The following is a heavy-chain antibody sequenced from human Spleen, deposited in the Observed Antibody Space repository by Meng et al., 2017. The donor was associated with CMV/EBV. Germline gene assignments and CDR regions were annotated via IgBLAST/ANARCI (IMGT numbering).Heavy chain of an antibody. CDR2: ISWDGGST. Sequence: GESLKISCAASGFTFDDYAMHWVRQAPGKGLEWVSLISWDGGSTYYADSVKGRFTISRDNSKNSLYLQMNSLRAEDTAVYYCARDLDYGGNRAMGVFDIWGQGTMVTVSS. J-gene: IGHJ3*02. V-gene: IGHV3-43D*03. CDR1: GFTFDDYA. D-gene: IGHD4-23*01. CDR3: ARDLDYGGNRAMGVFDI.